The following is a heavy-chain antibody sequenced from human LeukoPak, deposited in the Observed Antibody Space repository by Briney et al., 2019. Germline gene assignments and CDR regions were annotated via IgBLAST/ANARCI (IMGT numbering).Heavy chain of an antibody. D-gene: IGHD4-17*01. CDR3: ARGLPRDYGDAGWFDP. CDR1: GYTFTSYD. V-gene: IGHV1-8*03. Sequence: GASVKVSCTXSGYTFTSYDINCVWHCTRQGLGLKGWMNATSGNTGYSQKFQGSVTIARITTISATYMELISLRSENTAVYDCARGLPRDYGDAGWFDPWGQGTLVTVSS. CDR2: MNATSGNT. J-gene: IGHJ5*02.